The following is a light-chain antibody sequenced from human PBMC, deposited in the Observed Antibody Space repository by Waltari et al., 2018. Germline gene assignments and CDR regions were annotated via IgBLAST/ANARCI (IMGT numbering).Light chain of an antibody. CDR3: QHHFRLPAT. V-gene: IGKV3-20*01. CDR1: QSISRY. CDR2: GAS. Sequence: IMLTQSPGTLSLSPGERATLACRASQSISRYLAWYQPKPGQAPRLLIYGASTRATGIPDRFSGSGSGTDFSLTISGLEPEDSAVYYCQHHFRLPATFGQGTKVEIK. J-gene: IGKJ1*01.